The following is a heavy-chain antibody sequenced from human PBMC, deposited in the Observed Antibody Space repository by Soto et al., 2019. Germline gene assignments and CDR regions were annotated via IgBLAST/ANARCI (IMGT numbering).Heavy chain of an antibody. CDR3: AKDXAEGSSQYYYYYYCMDV. V-gene: IGHV3-30*18. D-gene: IGHD6-6*01. Sequence: GGSLRLSCAASGFTFSSYAMHRVRQAPCKWLEKVAAISYDGSNKYYAASVKGRFTISRDNSKNTLYLQMNSLRAEDTAVYYCAKDXAEGSSQYYYYYYCMDVWGQVTTVTVAS. J-gene: IGHJ6*01. CDR1: GFTFSSYA. CDR2: ISYDGSNK.